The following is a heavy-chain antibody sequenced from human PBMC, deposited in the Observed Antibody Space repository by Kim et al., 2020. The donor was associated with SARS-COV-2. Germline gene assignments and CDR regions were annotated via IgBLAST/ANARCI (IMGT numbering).Heavy chain of an antibody. Sequence: GGSLRLSCAASGFTFSSYAMHWVRQAPGKGLEWVAVISYDGSNKYYADSVKGRFTISRDNSKNTLYLQMNSLRAEDTAVYYCARGGDFIVPAAMPVDYWGQGTLVTVSS. J-gene: IGHJ4*02. CDR3: ARGGDFIVPAAMPVDY. CDR1: GFTFSSYA. D-gene: IGHD2-2*01. V-gene: IGHV3-30*04. CDR2: ISYDGSNK.